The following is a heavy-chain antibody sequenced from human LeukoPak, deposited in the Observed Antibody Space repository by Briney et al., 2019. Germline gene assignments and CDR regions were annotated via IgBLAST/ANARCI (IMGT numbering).Heavy chain of an antibody. Sequence: GGSLRLSCTASGFSFSRYSMNWVRQAPGKGLEWISYISSDGSTIYYADSVKGRFTISRNNARNSLYLQMNSLRAEDTAVYYCAREPDYYDSSGYDYYMDVWGKGTTVTVSS. CDR3: AREPDYYDSSGYDYYMDV. D-gene: IGHD3-22*01. V-gene: IGHV3-48*01. J-gene: IGHJ6*03. CDR2: ISSDGSTI. CDR1: GFSFSRYS.